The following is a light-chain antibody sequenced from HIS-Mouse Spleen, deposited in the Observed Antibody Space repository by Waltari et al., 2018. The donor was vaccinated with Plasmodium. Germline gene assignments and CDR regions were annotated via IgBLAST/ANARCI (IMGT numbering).Light chain of an antibody. V-gene: IGLV2-23*01. CDR2: EGS. CDR1: SSDVGRYNL. Sequence: QSALTQPASVSGSPGQSITIPCTGTSSDVGRYNLVSWYQQHPGKAPKLMIYEGSKRPSGGSHRFAGSKSGNTASLTIAGLQAEDEADYYCCSYAGSSTWVFGGGTKLTVL. J-gene: IGLJ3*02. CDR3: CSYAGSSTWV.